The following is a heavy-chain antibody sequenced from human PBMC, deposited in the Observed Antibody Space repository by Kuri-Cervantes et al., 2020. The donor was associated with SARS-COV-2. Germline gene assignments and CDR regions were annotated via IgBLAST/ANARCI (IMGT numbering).Heavy chain of an antibody. CDR1: GFTSSSYW. J-gene: IGHJ4*02. Sequence: GGFLRLSCAASGFTSSSYWMSWVRQAPGKGLEWVANIKQDGSEKYYVDSVKGRFTISRDNAKNSLYLQMNSLRAEDTAVYYCARDRSTHYFDYWGQGTLVTVSS. CDR3: ARDRSTHYFDY. CDR2: IKQDGSEK. V-gene: IGHV3-7*01.